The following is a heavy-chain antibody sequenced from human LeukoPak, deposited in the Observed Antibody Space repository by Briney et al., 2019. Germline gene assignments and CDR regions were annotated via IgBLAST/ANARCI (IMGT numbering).Heavy chain of an antibody. J-gene: IGHJ4*02. CDR3: AKHPSDYGDYVSYFDY. CDR1: GFSLINYG. V-gene: IGHV3-30*18. CDR2: ISDDGRSK. Sequence: GGSLRLSCAASGFSLINYGMHWVPQAPGKGLEWVGVISDDGRSKDYADSVKGRFTISRDNSKDTLYLQMNSLRDEDTAVYYCAKHPSDYGDYVSYFDYWGQGTLVTVSS. D-gene: IGHD4-17*01.